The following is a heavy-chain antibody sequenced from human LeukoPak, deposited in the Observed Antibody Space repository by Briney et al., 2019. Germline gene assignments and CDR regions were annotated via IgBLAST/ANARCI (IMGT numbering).Heavy chain of an antibody. J-gene: IGHJ4*02. CDR1: GFTFSSFE. V-gene: IGHV3-48*03. Sequence: GGSLRLSCAASGFTFSSFEMNWVRQAPGKGLEWVSYISTSGSTTYYADSVKGRFTISRDNAKNSLYLQMNSLRAEDTALYYCARGGGLGDSSGYYYEYYFDYWGQGTLVTVSS. CDR2: ISTSGSTT. D-gene: IGHD3-22*01. CDR3: ARGGGLGDSSGYYYEYYFDY.